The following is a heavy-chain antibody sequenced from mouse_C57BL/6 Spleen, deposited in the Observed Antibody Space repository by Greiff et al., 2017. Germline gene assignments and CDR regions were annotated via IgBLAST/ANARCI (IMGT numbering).Heavy chain of an antibody. V-gene: IGHV3-6*01. D-gene: IGHD2-12*01. J-gene: IGHJ3*01. CDR3: ARGRAYYSPFAY. Sequence: EVKLQESGPGLVKPSQSLSLTCSVTGYSITSGYYWNWIRQFPGNKLEWMGYISYDGSNNYNPSLKNRISITRDTSKNQFFLKLNSVTTEDTATYYCARGRAYYSPFAYGGQGTLVTVSA. CDR2: ISYDGSN. CDR1: GYSITSGYY.